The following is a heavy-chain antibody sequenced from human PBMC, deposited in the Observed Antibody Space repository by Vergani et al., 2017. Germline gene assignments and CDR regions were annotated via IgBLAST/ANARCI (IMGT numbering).Heavy chain of an antibody. V-gene: IGHV3-15*01. CDR2: IKSKTDGGTT. Sequence: EVQLLESGGGLVQPGGSLRLSCAASGFTFSNAWMSWVRQAPGKGLEWVGRIKSKTDGGTTDYAAPVKGRFTISRDNSKNTLYLQMNSLRAEDTAVYYCAKDQDQLGAFDIWGQGTMVTVSS. CDR1: GFTFSNAW. D-gene: IGHD2-2*01. CDR3: AKDQDQLGAFDI. J-gene: IGHJ3*02.